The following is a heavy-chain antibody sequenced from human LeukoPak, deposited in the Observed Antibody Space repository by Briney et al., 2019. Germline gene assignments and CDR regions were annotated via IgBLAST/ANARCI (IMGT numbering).Heavy chain of an antibody. Sequence: GGSLRPACAASGFTFDDHGMSSVRQAPGKGLEWVSGINWNGGTTSYADSVRRRFTISRDNDKNSLYLQMNSLRAEDTALYHCARDLHSSGPFYYYAMDVWGQGTTVTVSS. CDR3: ARDLHSSGPFYYYAMDV. CDR2: INWNGGTT. D-gene: IGHD6-19*01. J-gene: IGHJ6*02. CDR1: GFTFDDHG. V-gene: IGHV3-20*01.